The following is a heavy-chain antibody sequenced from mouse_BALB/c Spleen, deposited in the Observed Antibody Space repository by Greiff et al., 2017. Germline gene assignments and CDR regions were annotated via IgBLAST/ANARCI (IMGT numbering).Heavy chain of an antibody. J-gene: IGHJ2*01. Sequence: QVQLQQPGAELVKPGASVKLSCKASGYTFTSYWMHWVKQRPGQGLEWIGEINPSNGRTNYNEKFKSKATLTVDKSSSTAYMQLSSLTSEDSAFYYCARWDFHYYGSSYEYYFDYWGQGTTLTVSS. CDR3: ARWDFHYYGSSYEYYFDY. CDR2: INPSNGRT. V-gene: IGHV1S81*02. CDR1: GYTFTSYW. D-gene: IGHD1-1*01.